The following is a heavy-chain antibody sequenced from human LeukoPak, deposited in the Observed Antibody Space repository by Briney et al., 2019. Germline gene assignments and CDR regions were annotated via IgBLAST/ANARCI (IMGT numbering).Heavy chain of an antibody. CDR3: TIDLMTGFSGGWHFGY. J-gene: IGHJ4*02. V-gene: IGHV3-23*01. CDR2: TSGDEDST. CDR1: GLTFRNFA. Sequence: GGSLRLSCAASGLTFRNFAMSWVRQAPGKGLEWLAVTSGDEDSTHYADSVRGRFVISTDSSKNSLFLQMNSLRADDTAVYYCTIDLMTGFSGGWHFGYWGQGTLITVSS. D-gene: IGHD6-19*01.